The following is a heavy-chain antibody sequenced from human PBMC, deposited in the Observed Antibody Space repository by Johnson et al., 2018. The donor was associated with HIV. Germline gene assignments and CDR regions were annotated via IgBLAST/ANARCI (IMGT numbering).Heavy chain of an antibody. D-gene: IGHD6-13*01. CDR1: GFTFSSYG. CDR2: ISSSGSTI. J-gene: IGHJ3*02. Sequence: VQLVESGGGVVQPGGSLRLSCAASGFTFSSYGMHWVRQAPGKGLEWVSYISSSGSTIYYADSVKGRFTISRDNAKNSLYLQMNSLRAEDTAVYYCARGDLAAAGNGAFDIWGQGTMVTVSS. CDR3: ARGDLAAAGNGAFDI. V-gene: IGHV3-48*04.